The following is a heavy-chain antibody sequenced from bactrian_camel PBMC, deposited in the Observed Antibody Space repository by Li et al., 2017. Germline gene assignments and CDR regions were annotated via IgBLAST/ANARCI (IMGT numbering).Heavy chain of an antibody. J-gene: IGHJ4*01. CDR1: KFTFSNYH. V-gene: IGHV3S31*01. CDR3: AKPLTSYRTWSD. CDR2: IKSDGSRT. Sequence: VQLVESGGGLVQPGGSLRLSCAASKFTFSNYHMSWVRQAPGKGLEWVSSIKSDGSRTYVADSVKGRFTISRDNAKNTLYPQLNSLKTEDTAMYYCAKPLTSYRTWSDWGHGTQVTVS. D-gene: IGHD6*01.